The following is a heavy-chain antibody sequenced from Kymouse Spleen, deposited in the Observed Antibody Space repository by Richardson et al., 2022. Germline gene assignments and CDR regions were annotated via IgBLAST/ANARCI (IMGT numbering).Heavy chain of an antibody. CDR2: INSDGSST. Sequence: EVQLVESGGGLVQPGGSLRLSCAASGFTFSSYWMHWVRQAPGKGLVWVSRINSDGSSTSYADSVKGRFTISRDNAKNTLYLQMNSLRAEDTAVYYCARDLTGTTPLNYYYGMDVWGQGTTVTVSS. CDR1: GFTFSSYW. CDR3: ARDLTGTTPLNYYYGMDV. J-gene: IGHJ6*02. V-gene: IGHV3-74*01. D-gene: IGHD1-7*01.